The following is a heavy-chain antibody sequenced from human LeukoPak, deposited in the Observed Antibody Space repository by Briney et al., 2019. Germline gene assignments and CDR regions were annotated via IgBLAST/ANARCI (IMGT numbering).Heavy chain of an antibody. J-gene: IGHJ4*02. CDR3: ARTAIYGDYLLYFDY. CDR1: GGSISSSSYY. CDR2: IYYSGST. V-gene: IGHV4-39*07. D-gene: IGHD4-17*01. Sequence: SETLSLTCTVSGGSISSSSYYWGWIRQPPGKGLEWVGSIYYSGSTYYNPSLKSRVTISVDKSKNQFSLKLSSVTAADTAVYYCARTAIYGDYLLYFDYWGQGTLVTVSS.